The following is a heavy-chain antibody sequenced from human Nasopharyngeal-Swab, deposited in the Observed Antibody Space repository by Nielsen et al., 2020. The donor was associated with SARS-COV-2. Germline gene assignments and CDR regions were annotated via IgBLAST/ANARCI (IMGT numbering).Heavy chain of an antibody. CDR3: ARGGRNGYNYNLNS. D-gene: IGHD5-24*01. V-gene: IGHV3-74*01. CDR1: GFTFSDYW. Sequence: ESLKIFCAASGFTFSDYWMHWGRQTPGKGLVWVSRINGDGGSTNYADSVKGRFTISKDTAANTVYLLMNSLRAEDTALYFCARGGRNGYNYNLNSWGQGTLVTVSS. CDR2: INGDGGST. J-gene: IGHJ4*02.